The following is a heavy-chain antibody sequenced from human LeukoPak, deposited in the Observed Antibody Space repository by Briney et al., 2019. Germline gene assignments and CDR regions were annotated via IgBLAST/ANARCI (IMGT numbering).Heavy chain of an antibody. Sequence: ASVKVSCKASGYTFTNYYIHWVRQAPGQGLEWMGIIDPSGGSTSYAQKFQGRLTMTRDMSTSTDYMELSSLRSEDTAIYYCARDNSVGDNAWWFDPWGQGTLVTVSS. D-gene: IGHD1-26*01. V-gene: IGHV1-46*01. CDR1: GYTFTNYY. CDR3: ARDNSVGDNAWWFDP. CDR2: IDPSGGST. J-gene: IGHJ5*02.